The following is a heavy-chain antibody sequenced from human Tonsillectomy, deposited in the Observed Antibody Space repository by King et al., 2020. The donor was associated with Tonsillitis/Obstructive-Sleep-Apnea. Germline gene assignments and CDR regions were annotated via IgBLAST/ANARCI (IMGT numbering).Heavy chain of an antibody. V-gene: IGHV3-30*18. CDR3: AKGNGDLWSGASHFDY. Sequence: VQLVGSGGGVVQPGRSLRLSCAASGFTFTTYGIHWVRQAPGKGLEWVAVVSYDGNNKYYADSVKGRFTISRDNSKNTLYLQVNSLRAEDTAVYYCAKGNGDLWSGASHFDYWGQGTLVTVSS. D-gene: IGHD3-3*01. CDR1: GFTFTTYG. J-gene: IGHJ4*02. CDR2: VSYDGNNK.